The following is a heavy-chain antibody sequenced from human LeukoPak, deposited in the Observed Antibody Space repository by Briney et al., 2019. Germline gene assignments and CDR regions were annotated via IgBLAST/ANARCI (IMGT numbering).Heavy chain of an antibody. CDR2: IYSGGST. Sequence: GGSLRLSCAASGFTVSSNYMSWVRQAPGKGLEWVSVIYSGGSTYYADSVKGRFTISRDNSKNTLYLQMNSLRAEDTAVYYCARDWELEPDAFDYWGQGTLVTVSS. CDR3: ARDWELEPDAFDY. D-gene: IGHD1-1*01. J-gene: IGHJ4*02. V-gene: IGHV3-66*01. CDR1: GFTVSSNY.